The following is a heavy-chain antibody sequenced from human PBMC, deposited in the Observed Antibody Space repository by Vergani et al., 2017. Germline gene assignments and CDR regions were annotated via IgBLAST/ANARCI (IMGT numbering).Heavy chain of an antibody. V-gene: IGHV3-21*01. Sequence: EVQLVESGGGLVKPGGSLRLSCAASGFTFSSYSMNWVRQAPGKGLEWVSSISSSSSYIYYAYSVKGRFTISRDNAKNSLYLQMNSLRAEDTAVYYCARVSTNGKIDYWGQGTLVTVSS. CDR1: GFTFSSYS. CDR2: ISSSSSYI. J-gene: IGHJ4*02. CDR3: ARVSTNGKIDY. D-gene: IGHD2-8*01.